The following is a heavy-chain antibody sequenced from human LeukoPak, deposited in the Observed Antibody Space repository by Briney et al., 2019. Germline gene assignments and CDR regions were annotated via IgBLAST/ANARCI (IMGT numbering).Heavy chain of an antibody. Sequence: SQTLSLTCAISGDSVSSNSAAWNWIRQSPSRGLEWLGRTFYRSKWYNDYPLSVKGRITINPDTSKNQFSLRLNSVTPEDTAIYYCAREEWELLSQWGQGTLVTVSS. CDR2: TFYRSKWYN. D-gene: IGHD1-26*01. CDR1: GDSVSSNSAA. CDR3: AREEWELLSQ. V-gene: IGHV6-1*01. J-gene: IGHJ4*02.